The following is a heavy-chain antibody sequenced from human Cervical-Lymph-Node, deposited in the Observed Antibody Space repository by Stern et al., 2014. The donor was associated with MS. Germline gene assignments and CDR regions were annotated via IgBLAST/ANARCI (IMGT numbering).Heavy chain of an antibody. CDR3: ARLRGYNVLTGYLDY. CDR1: GYTINKFN. J-gene: IGHJ4*02. D-gene: IGHD3-9*01. CDR2: IIPSGYST. Sequence: QVQLAQSGAEVKKPGASVKISCKASGYTINKFNMHWVRQAPGQGLEWMGIIIPSGYSTSYAQKCEGRVTITRDTSTSSVSMELSSLTSGDAAVYYCARLRGYNVLTGYLDYWGQGTLVTVSS. V-gene: IGHV1-46*02.